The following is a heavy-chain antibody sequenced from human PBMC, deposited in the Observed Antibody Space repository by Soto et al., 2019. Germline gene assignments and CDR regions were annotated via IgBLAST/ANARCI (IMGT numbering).Heavy chain of an antibody. CDR1: GYTLTELS. Sequence: GASVKDSCKVSGYTLTELSMHWVRQAPGKGLEWMGGFDPEDGETIYAQKFQGRVTMTEDTSTDTAYMELSSLRSEDTAVYYCATKVLDDYGDYGHFDYWGQGTLVTVSS. J-gene: IGHJ4*01. V-gene: IGHV1-24*01. D-gene: IGHD4-17*01. CDR3: ATKVLDDYGDYGHFDY. CDR2: FDPEDGET.